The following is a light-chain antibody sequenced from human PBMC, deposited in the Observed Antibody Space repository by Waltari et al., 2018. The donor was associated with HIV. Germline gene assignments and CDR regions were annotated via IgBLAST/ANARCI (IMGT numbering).Light chain of an antibody. V-gene: IGLV7-43*01. CDR2: SST. Sequence: QTVLTQEPSMTVSPGGTVPLTCTSATGPAGRGHSVNWFQQTPGHPPRPLLYSSTRRHPLTPERFSASLVGDRAALTLSNVWPEDQGDYYCMLFFRTSYLFGGGTRLTVL. J-gene: IGLJ2*01. CDR1: TGPAGRGHS. CDR3: MLFFRTSYL.